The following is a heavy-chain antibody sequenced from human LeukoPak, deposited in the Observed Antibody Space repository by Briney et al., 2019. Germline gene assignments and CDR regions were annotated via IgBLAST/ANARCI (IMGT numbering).Heavy chain of an antibody. V-gene: IGHV1-2*02. Sequence: ASVKVSCKTSGYTFTTYFIHWVRQAPGQGLEWMGGINPYSGDTKHAQKFQGRVTMTRDTSIITAYMELSRLMSDDTAVYYCARYWAEPAATDDAFDIWGQGTMVVVSS. J-gene: IGHJ3*02. CDR3: ARYWAEPAATDDAFDI. D-gene: IGHD2-15*01. CDR1: GYTFTTYF. CDR2: INPYSGDT.